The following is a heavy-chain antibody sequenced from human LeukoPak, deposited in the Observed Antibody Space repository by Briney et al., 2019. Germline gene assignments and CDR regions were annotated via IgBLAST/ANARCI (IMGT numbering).Heavy chain of an antibody. CDR3: ARLIVGASPGGGDY. CDR2: IIPILGTA. Sequence: GSSVKVSCKASGGTFSSYAISWVRQAPGQGLEWMGGIIPILGTANYAQKFQGRVTITADESTSTAYMELSSLRSEDTAVYYCARLIVGASPGGGDYWGQGTLVTVSS. V-gene: IGHV1-69*01. CDR1: GGTFSSYA. J-gene: IGHJ4*02. D-gene: IGHD1-26*01.